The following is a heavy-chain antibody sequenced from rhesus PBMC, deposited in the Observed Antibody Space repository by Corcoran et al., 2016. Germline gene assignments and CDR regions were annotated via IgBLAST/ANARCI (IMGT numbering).Heavy chain of an antibody. CDR1: GASISSNY. CDR3: ARDGQSYYNFWSGSRFDV. D-gene: IGHD3-3*01. V-gene: IGHV4-147*01. J-gene: IGHJ5-1*01. CDR2: ISGGSGST. Sequence: QGQLQESGPGLVKPSETLPLTCAVSGASISSNYGSWIRQPPVKGRDWIGYISGGSGSTSNNPSLKSRVTISKDTSKNQFSLKLSSVTAADTAVYYCARDGQSYYNFWSGSRFDVWGAGVLVTVSS.